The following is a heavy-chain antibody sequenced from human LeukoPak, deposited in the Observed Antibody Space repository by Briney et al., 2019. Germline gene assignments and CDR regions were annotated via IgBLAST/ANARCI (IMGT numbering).Heavy chain of an antibody. CDR3: ARHMTPVKLDYVDDPYAMDV. Sequence: GGSLRLSCVASGFTLSDHYMSWIRQCPEKGLEWVSYISTTGVVLYYADSVKGRFTISRDNAQNSLYLQMDTLRAEDTAVYYCARHMTPVKLDYVDDPYAMDVWGQGTMVIVSS. CDR1: GFTLSDHY. CDR2: ISTTGVVL. D-gene: IGHD4/OR15-4a*01. J-gene: IGHJ6*02. V-gene: IGHV3-11*01.